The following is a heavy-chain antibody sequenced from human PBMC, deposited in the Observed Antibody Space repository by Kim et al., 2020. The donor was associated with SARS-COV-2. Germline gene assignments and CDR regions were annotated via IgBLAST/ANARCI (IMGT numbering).Heavy chain of an antibody. Sequence: GGSLRLSCAASGFTFSSYGMHWVRQAPGKGLEWVAVIWYDGSNKYYADSVKGRFTISRDNSKNTLYLQMNSLRAEDTAVYYCARDRVRGVIKGLFDYWGQGTLVTVSS. CDR3: ARDRVRGVIKGLFDY. V-gene: IGHV3-33*01. J-gene: IGHJ4*02. CDR1: GFTFSSYG. D-gene: IGHD3-10*01. CDR2: IWYDGSNK.